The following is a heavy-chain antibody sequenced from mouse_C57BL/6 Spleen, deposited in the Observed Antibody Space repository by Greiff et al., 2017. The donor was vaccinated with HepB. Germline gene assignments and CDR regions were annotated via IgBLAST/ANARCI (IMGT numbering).Heavy chain of an antibody. D-gene: IGHD1-1*01. CDR2: IYPGSGST. Sequence: QVQLQQPGAELVKPGASVKMSCKASGYTFTSYWITWVKQRPGQGLEWIGDIYPGSGSTNYNEKFKSKATLTVDTSSSTAYMQLSSLTSEDSAVYYCAREERQRITTVVAFDYWGQGTTLTVSS. CDR3: AREERQRITTVVAFDY. V-gene: IGHV1-55*01. J-gene: IGHJ2*01. CDR1: GYTFTSYW.